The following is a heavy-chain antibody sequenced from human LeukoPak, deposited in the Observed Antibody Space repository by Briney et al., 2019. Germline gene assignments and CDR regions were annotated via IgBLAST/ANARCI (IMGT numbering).Heavy chain of an antibody. CDR1: GFTFSSYG. CDR3: AIPPRGYCSGGSCYPDY. J-gene: IGHJ4*02. V-gene: IGHV3-33*01. D-gene: IGHD2-15*01. CDR2: IWYDGSSK. Sequence: GGSLRLSCAASGFTFSSYGMHWVRQAPGKGLEWVAVIWYDGSSKYYADSVKGRFTISRDNSKNTLYLQMNSLRAEDTAVYYCAIPPRGYCSGGSCYPDYWGQGTLVTVSS.